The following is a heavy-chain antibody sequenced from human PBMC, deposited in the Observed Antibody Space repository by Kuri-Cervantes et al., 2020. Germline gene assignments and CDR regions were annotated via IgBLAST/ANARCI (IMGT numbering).Heavy chain of an antibody. Sequence: VKVSCKVSGYTLTELSMHWVRQAPGKGLEWMGGFDPEDGETIYAQKFQGRVTMTEDTSTDTAYMELSSLRSEDTAVYYCARVYCSGGSCYVGWYFDLWGRGTLVTVSS. CDR2: FDPEDGET. CDR3: ARVYCSGGSCYVGWYFDL. V-gene: IGHV1-24*01. D-gene: IGHD2-15*01. J-gene: IGHJ2*01. CDR1: GYTLTELS.